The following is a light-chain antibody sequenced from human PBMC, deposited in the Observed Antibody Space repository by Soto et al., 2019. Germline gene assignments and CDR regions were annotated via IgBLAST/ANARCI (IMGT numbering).Light chain of an antibody. V-gene: IGLV2-14*01. Sequence: QSVLTHPASVSGSPGQSVTISGTGTSSDVGGYNYVSWYQQHPGKSPKLMIYDVSNRPSGVSNRFSGSKSGNTASLNISGLQADDEAAYYCSSYTSSGTVLLGGGTKLTVL. CDR2: DVS. CDR1: SSDVGGYNY. J-gene: IGLJ2*01. CDR3: SSYTSSGTVL.